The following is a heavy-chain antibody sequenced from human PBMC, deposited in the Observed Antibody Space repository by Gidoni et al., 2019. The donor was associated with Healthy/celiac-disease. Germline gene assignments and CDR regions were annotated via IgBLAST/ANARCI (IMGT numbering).Heavy chain of an antibody. CDR3: ARRLYSAGRHNAFDI. CDR1: GYRFTSYW. D-gene: IGHD2-2*02. CDR2: IDPSDSYT. J-gene: IGHJ3*02. Sequence: EVQLVQSGAEVQKPGESMRISCKGSGYRFTSYWISWVRQMPGKGLEWMGRIDPSDSYTNYSPSFQGHVTISADKSISTAYLQWSSLKASDTAMYYCARRLYSAGRHNAFDIWGQGTMVTVSS. V-gene: IGHV5-10-1*03.